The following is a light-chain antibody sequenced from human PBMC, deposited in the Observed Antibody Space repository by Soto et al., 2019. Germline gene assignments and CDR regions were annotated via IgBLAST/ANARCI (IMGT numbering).Light chain of an antibody. V-gene: IGKV1-5*01. J-gene: IGKJ1*01. CDR3: QQYDSYLGT. Sequence: DIQMTQSPSTLSASVGDRVTITCRASQRISGWLAWHQQKPGKAPKLLIYDVSALPRGVPARFSGSGSGTDFILTITSLQPDDFATYYCQQYDSYLGTFGQGTKVDIK. CDR2: DVS. CDR1: QRISGW.